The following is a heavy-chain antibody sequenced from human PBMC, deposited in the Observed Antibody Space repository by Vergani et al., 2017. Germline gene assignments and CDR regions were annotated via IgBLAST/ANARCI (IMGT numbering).Heavy chain of an antibody. Sequence: EVQLVPSGAEVKKPGESLTISCKGSGYSFTSYWIGWVRQMPGKGLEWMGIIYPGDSDTRYSPSFQGQVTISADKSISTAYLQWSSLKASDTAMYYCARGGYCSSTSCYTEYYFDYWGQGTLVTVSS. J-gene: IGHJ4*02. D-gene: IGHD2-2*02. CDR3: ARGGYCSSTSCYTEYYFDY. CDR1: GYSFTSYW. V-gene: IGHV5-51*01. CDR2: IYPGDSDT.